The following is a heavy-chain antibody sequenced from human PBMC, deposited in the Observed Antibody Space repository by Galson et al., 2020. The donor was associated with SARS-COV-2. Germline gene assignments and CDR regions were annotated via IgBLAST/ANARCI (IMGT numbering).Heavy chain of an antibody. J-gene: IGHJ2*01. V-gene: IGHV5-51*01. CDR3: ARRPGATGLKPFTWYFDL. CDR2: IYPGDSDA. D-gene: IGHD1-26*01. CDR1: GFDFATSW. Sequence: GESLQISCEASGFDFATSWIAWLRQRPGQGLEWMCIIYPGDSDARYSPSFQGQVAISADKSINTAYLQWNSLKDSDIGVYYCARRPGATGLKPFTWYFDLWGRGTLVTVSS.